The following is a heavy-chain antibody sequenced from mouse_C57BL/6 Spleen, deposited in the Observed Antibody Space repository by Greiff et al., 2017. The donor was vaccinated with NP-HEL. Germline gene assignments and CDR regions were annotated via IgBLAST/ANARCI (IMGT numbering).Heavy chain of an antibody. CDR2: IDPEDGDT. CDR1: GFNIKDYY. CDR3: TRWLLRGFAY. J-gene: IGHJ3*01. D-gene: IGHD2-3*01. Sequence: EVKLVESGAELVRPGASVKLSCTASGFNIKDYYMHWVKQRPEQGLEWIGRIDPEDGDTEYAPKFQGKATMTAYTSSNTAYLQLSSLTSEDTAVYYCTRWLLRGFAYWGQGTLVTVSA. V-gene: IGHV14-1*01.